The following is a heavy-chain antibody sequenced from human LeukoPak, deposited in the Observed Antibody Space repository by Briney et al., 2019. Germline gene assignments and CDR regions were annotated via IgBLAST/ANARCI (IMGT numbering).Heavy chain of an antibody. Sequence: PGGSLRLSCAASGFTFDDYAMHWVRQAPGKGLEWVSLISWDGGSTYYADSVKGRFTISRDNSKNTLYLQMNSLRAEDTAVYYCARGGWEWATYYYYYMDVWGKGTTVTISS. CDR3: ARGGWEWATYYYYYMDV. J-gene: IGHJ6*03. CDR1: GFTFDDYA. D-gene: IGHD3-3*01. V-gene: IGHV3-43D*03. CDR2: ISWDGGST.